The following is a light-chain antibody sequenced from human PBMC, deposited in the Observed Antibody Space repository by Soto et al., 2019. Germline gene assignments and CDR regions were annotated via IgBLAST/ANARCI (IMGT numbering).Light chain of an antibody. V-gene: IGKV3-20*01. CDR2: GAS. Sequence: EVVMMQSPATLSVSPVERASLSCGASQSISSSFLAWYQQKPGQAPRLLIYGASSRATGIPDRFSGTGSETDFTLTISRLEPEDFAVYYCQQYDNSPITFGQGTRLEIK. J-gene: IGKJ5*01. CDR1: QSISSSF. CDR3: QQYDNSPIT.